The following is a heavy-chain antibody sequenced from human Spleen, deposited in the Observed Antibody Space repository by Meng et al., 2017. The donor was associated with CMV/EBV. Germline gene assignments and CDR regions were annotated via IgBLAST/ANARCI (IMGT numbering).Heavy chain of an antibody. D-gene: IGHD3-3*01. CDR2: IYYSGTT. CDR3: ARDYRLITIFGVVSRMDV. Sequence: GSLRLSCTVSGGSISSTTTYYWGWIRQPPGQGLEWIGTIYYSGTTYYNPSLTGRVTISVDTCKNQFSLKLSSVTAADTTVYYCARDYRLITIFGVVSRMDVWGQGTTVTVSS. CDR1: GGSISSTTTYY. J-gene: IGHJ6*02. V-gene: IGHV4-39*07.